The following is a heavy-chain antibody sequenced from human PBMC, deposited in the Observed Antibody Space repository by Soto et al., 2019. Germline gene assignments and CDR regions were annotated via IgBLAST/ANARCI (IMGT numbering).Heavy chain of an antibody. J-gene: IGHJ6*02. D-gene: IGHD3-10*01. CDR1: GGSFSGYY. CDR3: ARGNDYGSGSDIWDYYYYYGMDV. Sequence: SETLSLTCAVYGGSFSGYYWSWIRQPPGKGLEWIGEINHSGSTNYNPSLKSRVTISVDTSKNQFSLKLSSVTAADTAEYYCARGNDYGSGSDIWDYYYYYGMDVWGQGTTVTVS. CDR2: INHSGST. V-gene: IGHV4-34*01.